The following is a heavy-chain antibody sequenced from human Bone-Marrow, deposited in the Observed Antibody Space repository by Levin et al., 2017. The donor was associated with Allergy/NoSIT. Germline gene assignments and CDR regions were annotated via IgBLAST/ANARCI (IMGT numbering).Heavy chain of an antibody. CDR2: INPKSGGT. J-gene: IGHJ4*02. CDR3: ARVKSGYDYFYFDY. D-gene: IGHD5-12*01. V-gene: IGHV1-2*02. Sequence: GASVKVSCKTSGYTFNGYYIHWVRQAPGQGLEWMGWINPKSGGTNYAQKFQGRVTMTRDTSMSTAYMELSRLRSDDAAVYYCARVKSGYDYFYFDYWGQGTLVTVSS. CDR1: GYTFNGYY.